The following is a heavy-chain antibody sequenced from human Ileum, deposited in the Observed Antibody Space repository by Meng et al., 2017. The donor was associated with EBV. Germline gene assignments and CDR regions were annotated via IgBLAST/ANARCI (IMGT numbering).Heavy chain of an antibody. CDR3: AIYAEGAGGKGY. J-gene: IGHJ4*02. Sequence: QVQLQESGPGIGRPSPTLSLACAVSGGSISGGAYHSSWVRQPPGKGLEWIGHSASPSYHPSLRSRLTISVDPSKNHFSLRLDSATAADTAVYYCAIYAEGAGGKGYWGQGTLVTVSS. CDR2: HSASP. CDR1: GGSISGGAYH. V-gene: IGHV4-30-4*01. D-gene: IGHD6-13*01.